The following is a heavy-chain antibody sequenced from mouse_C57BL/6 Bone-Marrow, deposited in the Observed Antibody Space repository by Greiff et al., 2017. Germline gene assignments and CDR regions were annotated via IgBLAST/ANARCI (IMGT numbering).Heavy chain of an antibody. CDR2: IYPGSGST. D-gene: IGHD2-5*01. CDR3: ARPYYSNYWYFDV. V-gene: IGHV1-55*01. J-gene: IGHJ1*03. CDR1: GYTFTSYW. Sequence: QVQLQQPGAELVTPGASVKMSCKASGYTFTSYWITWVKQRPGQGLEWIGDIYPGSGSTNYNEKFEGKATLTVDTSSSTAYMQLSSLTSEDSAVYYCARPYYSNYWYFDVWGTGTTVTVSS.